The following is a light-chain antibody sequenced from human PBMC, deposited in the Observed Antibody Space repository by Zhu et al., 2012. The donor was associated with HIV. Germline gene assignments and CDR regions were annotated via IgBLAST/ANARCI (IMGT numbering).Light chain of an antibody. J-gene: IGKJ4*01. CDR2: GAS. CDR3: QQYDNWLT. V-gene: IGKV3-15*01. Sequence: ATLSCRASQSVNSNLVWYQQKPGQAPRLLIYGASTRATGIPGRFSGSGSGTEFTLTISGLQSEDFAVYYCQQYDNWLTFGGGTKVEIK. CDR1: QSVNSN.